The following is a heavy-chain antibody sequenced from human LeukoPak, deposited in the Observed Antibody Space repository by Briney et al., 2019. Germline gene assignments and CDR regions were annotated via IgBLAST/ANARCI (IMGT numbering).Heavy chain of an antibody. Sequence: ASVKVSCKASGYTFTSYYMHWVRQAPGQGLEWMGIINPSGGSTSYAQKFQGRVTMTRDTSTSTVYMELSSPRSEDTAVYYCARDMVVVAATRFNWFDPWGQGTLVTVSS. V-gene: IGHV1-46*01. D-gene: IGHD2-15*01. J-gene: IGHJ5*02. CDR2: INPSGGST. CDR3: ARDMVVVAATRFNWFDP. CDR1: GYTFTSYY.